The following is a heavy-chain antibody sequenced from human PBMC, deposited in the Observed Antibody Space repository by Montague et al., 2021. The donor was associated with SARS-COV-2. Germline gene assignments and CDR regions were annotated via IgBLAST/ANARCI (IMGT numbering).Heavy chain of an antibody. J-gene: IGHJ3*02. CDR1: RGSFSNYY. CDR3: ARGRPVQGSSRHFDSISSGALDI. CDR2: TNQGGAP. V-gene: IGHV4-34*01. Sequence: SETLSLTCAVSRGSFSNYYWTWIRQSPGKGLEWIGETNQGGAPNYTPSLKSRVTISLDTSKKQISLKLNSVTVADTAVFFCARGRPVQGSSRHFDSISSGALDIWAQGSLVIVSS. D-gene: IGHD3-9*01.